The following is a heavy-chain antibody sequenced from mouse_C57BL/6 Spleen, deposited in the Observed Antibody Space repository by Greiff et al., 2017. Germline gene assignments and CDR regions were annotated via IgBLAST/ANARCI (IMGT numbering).Heavy chain of an antibody. J-gene: IGHJ2*01. CDR1: GYTFTSYW. V-gene: IGHV1-72*01. CDR2: IAPNSGGT. Sequence: VQLQQPGAELVQPGASVKLSCKASGYTFTSYWIHWVQQRPGRGLEWIGRIAPNSGGTKYNEKFKSKATLTVDKPSSTAYMQRSSLTSEDAAVYYGARRYYDYWGQGTTLTVSS. CDR3: ARRYYDY.